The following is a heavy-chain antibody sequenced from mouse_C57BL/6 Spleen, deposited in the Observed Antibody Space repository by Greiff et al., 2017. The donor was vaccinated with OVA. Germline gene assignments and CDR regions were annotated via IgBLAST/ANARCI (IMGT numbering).Heavy chain of an antibody. CDR1: GYAFTNYL. V-gene: IGHV1-54*01. J-gene: IGHJ2*01. Sequence: VQLKESGAELVRPGTSVKVSCKASGYAFTNYLIEWVKQRPGQGLEWIGVINPGSGGTNYNEKFKGKATLTADKSSSTAYMQLSSLTSEDSAVYFCARSETTVVAHFDYWGQGTTLTVSS. D-gene: IGHD1-1*01. CDR2: INPGSGGT. CDR3: ARSETTVVAHFDY.